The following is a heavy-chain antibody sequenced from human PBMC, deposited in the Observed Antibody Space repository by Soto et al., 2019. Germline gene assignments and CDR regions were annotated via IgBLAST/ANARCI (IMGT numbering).Heavy chain of an antibody. CDR1: GFTFSSYA. CDR2: ISGSGGST. V-gene: IGHV3-23*01. J-gene: IGHJ6*03. CDR3: AASLYYYYYMDV. Sequence: GGSLRLSCAASGFTFSSYAMSWVRQAPGKGLEWVSAISGSGGSTYYADSVKGRFTISRDNSKNTLYLQMNSLRAEDTAVYYCAASLYYYYYMDVWGKGTTVTVSS.